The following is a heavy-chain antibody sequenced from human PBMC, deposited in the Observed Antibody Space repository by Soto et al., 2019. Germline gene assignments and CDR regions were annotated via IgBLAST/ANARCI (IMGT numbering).Heavy chain of an antibody. CDR1: GGSFSSYY. V-gene: IGHV4-34*01. D-gene: IGHD6-13*01. Sequence: PSETLSLTCAVYGGSFSSYYWSWIRQPPGKGLEWIGEINHSGSTNYNPSLKSRVTISVDTSKNQFSLNLSSVTAADTAVYYCARGGRQQLTRSHWLDPWGQGTLVTVSS. CDR2: INHSGST. CDR3: ARGGRQQLTRSHWLDP. J-gene: IGHJ5*02.